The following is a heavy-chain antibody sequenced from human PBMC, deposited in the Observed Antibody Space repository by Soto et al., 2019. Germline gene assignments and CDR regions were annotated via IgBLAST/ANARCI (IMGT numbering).Heavy chain of an antibody. CDR2: ISPICGTA. CDR1: GGTFSSYS. Sequence: QVQLVQSGSEVKKPGSSVKVSCKASGGTFSSYSINWVRQAPGQGREWMGEISPICGTANYAQKCQGRVTITADESTSTAYMKLSSSRSDDTAVYYCARDGGSHCGEIDYWGQGTLVTVSS. CDR3: ARDGGSHCGEIDY. D-gene: IGHD1-26*01. J-gene: IGHJ4*02. V-gene: IGHV1-69*01.